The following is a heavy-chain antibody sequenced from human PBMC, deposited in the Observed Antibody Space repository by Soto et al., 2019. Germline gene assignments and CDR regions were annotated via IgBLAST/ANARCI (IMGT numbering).Heavy chain of an antibody. CDR3: AGRYCTGGSCYRP. J-gene: IGHJ4*02. CDR2: INHDGIT. CDR1: GGSFSGYY. V-gene: IGHV4-34*01. Sequence: QVQLQQWGAGLLKPSETLSLTCAISGGSFSGYYWSWIRQHPGKGLEWIGEINHDGITNYNPSLKSRVTMSLDTSKNQFSLKLTSVTAADTAVYYCAGRYCTGGSCYRPWGQGTLVTVSS. D-gene: IGHD2-15*01.